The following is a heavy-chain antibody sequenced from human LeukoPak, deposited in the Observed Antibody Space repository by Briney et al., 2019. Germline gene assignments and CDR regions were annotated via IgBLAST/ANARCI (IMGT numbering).Heavy chain of an antibody. CDR1: GYTFTSYG. V-gene: IGHV1-18*01. D-gene: IGHD2-15*01. Sequence: ASVKVSCKASGYTFTSYGISWVRQAPGQGLEWMGWISAYNGNTNYAQKLQGRVTITTDTSTSTAYMELRSLRSDDTAVYYCALCSGGSCYGDYFDYWGQGTLVTVSS. CDR2: ISAYNGNT. CDR3: ALCSGGSCYGDYFDY. J-gene: IGHJ4*02.